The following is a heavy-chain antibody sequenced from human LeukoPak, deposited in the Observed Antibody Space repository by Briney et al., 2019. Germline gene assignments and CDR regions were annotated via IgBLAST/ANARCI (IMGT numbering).Heavy chain of an antibody. D-gene: IGHD3-10*01. J-gene: IGHJ4*02. CDR3: ARDGPMAHFDF. Sequence: GGSLRLSCAVSGFTFDAYAMHWVRQTPGKGLEWVSLISGDGSSTYYADSVKGRFTISRDNSKNSLYLQLKSLRPEDTALYYCARDGPMAHFDFWGQGTLVTVSS. CDR2: ISGDGSST. V-gene: IGHV3-43*02. CDR1: GFTFDAYA.